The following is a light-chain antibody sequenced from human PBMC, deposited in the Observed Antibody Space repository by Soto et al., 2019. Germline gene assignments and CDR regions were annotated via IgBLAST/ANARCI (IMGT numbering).Light chain of an antibody. J-gene: IGKJ1*01. CDR3: QQYTSYSGT. CDR1: QTISSW. V-gene: IGKV1-5*01. CDR2: DAS. Sequence: DSEMTRSPSSLSASVGDRVTLTCRASQTISSWLAWYQQKPGKAPKLLISDASNLASGVPSRFSGSGSGTEFTLTISSLQPDDFAPYYCQQYTSYSGTFGQGTK.